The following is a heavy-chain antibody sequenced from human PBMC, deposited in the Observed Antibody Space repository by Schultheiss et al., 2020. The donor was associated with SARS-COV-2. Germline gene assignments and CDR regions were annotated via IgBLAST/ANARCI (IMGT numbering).Heavy chain of an antibody. D-gene: IGHD2-15*01. J-gene: IGHJ4*02. CDR2: IYYSGST. V-gene: IGHV4-61*10. CDR1: GGSISSGSYY. Sequence: SETLSLTCTVSGGSISSGSYYWSWIRQPAGKGLEWIGYIYYSGSTNYNPSLKSRVTISVDTSKNQFSLKLSSVTAVDTAVYYCARLDCSGGSCHVYYFDYWGQGTLVTVSS. CDR3: ARLDCSGGSCHVYYFDY.